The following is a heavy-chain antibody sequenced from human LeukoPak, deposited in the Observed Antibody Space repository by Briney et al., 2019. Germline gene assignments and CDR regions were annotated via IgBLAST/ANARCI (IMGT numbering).Heavy chain of an antibody. V-gene: IGHV4-59*12. J-gene: IGHJ4*02. CDR1: GGSISSYY. Sequence: SETLSLTCTVSGGSISSYYWSCIRQPPGKGLEWIGYIYYSGSTNYNPSLKSRVTISVDTSKNQFSLKLSSVTAADTAVYYCARGVVVVPAAHYYFDYWGQGTLVTVSS. D-gene: IGHD2-2*01. CDR2: IYYSGST. CDR3: ARGVVVVPAAHYYFDY.